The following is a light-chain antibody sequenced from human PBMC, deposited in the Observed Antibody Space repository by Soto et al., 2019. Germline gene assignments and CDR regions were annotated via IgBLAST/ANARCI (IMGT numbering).Light chain of an antibody. Sequence: EIVLTQSPATLSLSPGERATLSCRASQSVSSYLAWYQQKPGQAPRLLIYGASTRATGIPARFSASGSGTEFTLTISCLQSEDFATYYCQQYYSFPRTFGQGTKVDIK. CDR2: GAS. CDR1: QSVSSY. CDR3: QQYYSFPRT. J-gene: IGKJ1*01. V-gene: IGKV3-15*01.